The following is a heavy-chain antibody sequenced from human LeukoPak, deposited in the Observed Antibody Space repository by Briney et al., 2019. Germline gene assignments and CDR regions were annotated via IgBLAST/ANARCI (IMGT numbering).Heavy chain of an antibody. J-gene: IGHJ6*02. V-gene: IGHV3-23*01. D-gene: IGHD4-17*01. CDR2: ISGSGGST. Sequence: GGSLRLSCAASGFTFSSYAMSWVRQAPGKGLEWVSAISGSGGSTYYADSVKGRFTTSRDNSKNTLYLQMNSLRAEDTAVYDCAKGDGETYYYYYGMDVWGQGTTVTVSS. CDR1: GFTFSSYA. CDR3: AKGDGETYYYYYGMDV.